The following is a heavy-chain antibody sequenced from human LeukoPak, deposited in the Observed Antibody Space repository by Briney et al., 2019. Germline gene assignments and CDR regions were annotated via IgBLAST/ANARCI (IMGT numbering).Heavy chain of an antibody. J-gene: IGHJ4*02. Sequence: QPGGSLRLSCAASGFTFSSYGMHWVRQAPGKGLEWVAVISYDGSNKYYADSVKGRFTISRDNSKNTLYLQMNSLRAEDTAVYYCATDLQYPHFDYWGQGTLVTVSS. CDR2: ISYDGSNK. D-gene: IGHD4-11*01. CDR3: ATDLQYPHFDY. CDR1: GFTFSSYG. V-gene: IGHV3-30*03.